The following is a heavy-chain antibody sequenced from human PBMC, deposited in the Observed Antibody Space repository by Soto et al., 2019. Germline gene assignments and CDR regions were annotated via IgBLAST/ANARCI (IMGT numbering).Heavy chain of an antibody. V-gene: IGHV3-74*01. J-gene: IGHJ6*02. CDR3: ARGIRNYYGVDV. Sequence: GGSLRLSCAASGFTFSSYWMHWVRQARGKGLVWVSRIKSDGTSTSYADSVKGRFTISRDNAKNTVYLQMNSLRVEDTAVYYCARGIRNYYGVDVWGQGTTGTFSS. CDR2: IKSDGTST. CDR1: GFTFSSYW.